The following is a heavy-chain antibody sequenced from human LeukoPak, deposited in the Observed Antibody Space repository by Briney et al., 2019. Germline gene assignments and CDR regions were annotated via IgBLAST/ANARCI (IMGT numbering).Heavy chain of an antibody. CDR2: ISSSSSYI. CDR1: GFTFGSYS. CDR3: ARVLDSSGYYYVLDL. J-gene: IGHJ2*01. Sequence: KSGGSLRLSCAASGFTFGSYSMNWVRQAPGKGLEWVSSISSSSSYIYYTDSVKGRFTISRDNAKNSLYLQMNSLRAEDTAVYYCARVLDSSGYYYVLDLWGRGTLVTVSS. V-gene: IGHV3-21*01. D-gene: IGHD3-22*01.